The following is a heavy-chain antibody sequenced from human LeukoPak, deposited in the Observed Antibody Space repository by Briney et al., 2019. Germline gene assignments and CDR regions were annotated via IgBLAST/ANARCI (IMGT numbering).Heavy chain of an antibody. V-gene: IGHV3-74*01. CDR3: ARESRRQWLVLKNWFDP. CDR2: INSDGSST. CDR1: GFTFSSYW. J-gene: IGHJ5*02. Sequence: GGSLRLSCAASGFTFSSYWMHWVRQAPGKGLVWVSRINSDGSSTSYADSVKGRFTISRENAKNTLYLQMNSLRAEDTAVYYCARESRRQWLVLKNWFDPWGQGTLVTVSS. D-gene: IGHD6-19*01.